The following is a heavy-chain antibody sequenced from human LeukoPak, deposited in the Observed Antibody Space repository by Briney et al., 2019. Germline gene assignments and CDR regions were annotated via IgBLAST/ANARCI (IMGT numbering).Heavy chain of an antibody. CDR3: ARCYDFWSGYYTSFDY. V-gene: IGHV1-69*13. D-gene: IGHD3-3*01. Sequence: SVKVSCKASGGTFSSYAISWVRQAPRQGLEWMGGIIPIFGTANYAQKFQGRVTITADESTSTAHMELSSLRSEDTAVYYCARCYDFWSGYYTSFDYWGQGSLVTVSS. CDR1: GGTFSSYA. CDR2: IIPIFGTA. J-gene: IGHJ4*02.